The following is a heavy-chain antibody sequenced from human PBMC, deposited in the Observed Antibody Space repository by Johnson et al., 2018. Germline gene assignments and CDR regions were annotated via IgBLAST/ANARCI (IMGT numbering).Heavy chain of an antibody. CDR3: ARGYGDYRWNGLDV. D-gene: IGHD4-17*01. Sequence: QVQLVQSGAEVKKPGSSVKVSCKASGGTFSSYAISWVRQAPGQGLAWMGGIIPIFGTANYAQKFQGRVTITADESTSTAYMELSSLRSEDTAVYYGARGYGDYRWNGLDVWGQGATVTVSS. J-gene: IGHJ6*02. CDR1: GGTFSSYA. V-gene: IGHV1-69*01. CDR2: IIPIFGTA.